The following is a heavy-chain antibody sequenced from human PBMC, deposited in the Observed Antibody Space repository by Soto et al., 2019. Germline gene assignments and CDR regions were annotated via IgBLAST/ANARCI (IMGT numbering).Heavy chain of an antibody. CDR2: ISSSSYI. D-gene: IGHD1-20*01. V-gene: IGHV3-21*01. CDR1: GFPFSSYS. CDR3: ARDSITGVFDY. J-gene: IGHJ4*02. Sequence: GGSLRLSCAASGFPFSSYSMNWVRQAPGKGLEWVSSISSSSYIYYADSVKGRFTISRDNAKNSLYLQMNSLRAEDTAVYYCARDSITGVFDYWGQGTLVTVSS.